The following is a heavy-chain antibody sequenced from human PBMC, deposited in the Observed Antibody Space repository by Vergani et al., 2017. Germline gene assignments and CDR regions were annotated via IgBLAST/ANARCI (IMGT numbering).Heavy chain of an antibody. CDR1: GYTLTELS. V-gene: IGHV1-24*01. J-gene: IGHJ6*02. Sequence: QVQLVQSGAEVKKPGASVKVSCKVSGYTLTELSMHWVRQAPGNGLEWMGGFDPEDGETIYAQKFQGRVTMTEDTSTDAAYMELSSLRSEDTAVYYCAFARPVPLYSSSPGNYYYYGMDVWGQGTTVTVSS. CDR3: AFARPVPLYSSSPGNYYYYGMDV. D-gene: IGHD6-13*01. CDR2: FDPEDGET.